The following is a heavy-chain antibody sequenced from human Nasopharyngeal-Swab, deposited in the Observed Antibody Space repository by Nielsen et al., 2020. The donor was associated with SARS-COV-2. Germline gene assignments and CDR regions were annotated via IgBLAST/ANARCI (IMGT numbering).Heavy chain of an antibody. D-gene: IGHD3-10*01. CDR1: GYTFTGYW. CDR2: INPNSGDT. CDR3: ARGSYYSYGMDV. J-gene: IGHJ6*02. Sequence: ASVKVPCKASGYTFTGYWLYWVRPAPGQGLEWMGRINPNSGDTKYAQKFQGRVIMPRDTSISTVYMELSRLTSDDTAVYYCARGSYYSYGMDVWGQGTTVTVSS. V-gene: IGHV1-2*06.